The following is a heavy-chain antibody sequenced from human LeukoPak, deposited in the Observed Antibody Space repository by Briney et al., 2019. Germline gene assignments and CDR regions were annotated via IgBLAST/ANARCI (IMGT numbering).Heavy chain of an antibody. CDR1: GFTFSSYA. D-gene: IGHD3-10*01. Sequence: PGGSLRLSCAASGFTFSSYAMSWVRQAPGKGLEWVSAISGSGGSTYYADSVKGRFTISRDNSKNTLYLQMNSLRAEDTAVYYCAKGMVRGVIGAYYYYYMDVWGKGTTVTVSS. CDR3: AKGMVRGVIGAYYYYYMDV. V-gene: IGHV3-23*01. J-gene: IGHJ6*03. CDR2: ISGSGGST.